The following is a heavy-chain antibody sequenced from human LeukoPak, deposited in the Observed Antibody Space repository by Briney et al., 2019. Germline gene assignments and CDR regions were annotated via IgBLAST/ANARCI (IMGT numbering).Heavy chain of an antibody. Sequence: ASVKVSCKVSGYTLTELSMHWVRQAPGKGLEWMGGFDPEDGETIYAQKFQGRVTMTEDTSTDTAYMELSSLRSEDTAVYYCATAPLIYSSGLFDYWGQGTLVTVSS. V-gene: IGHV1-24*01. CDR2: FDPEDGET. D-gene: IGHD6-19*01. J-gene: IGHJ4*02. CDR3: ATAPLIYSSGLFDY. CDR1: GYTLTELS.